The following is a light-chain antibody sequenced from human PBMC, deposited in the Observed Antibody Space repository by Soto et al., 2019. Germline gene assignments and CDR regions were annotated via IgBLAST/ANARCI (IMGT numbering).Light chain of an antibody. Sequence: DIPLTQSPSSLSASVGDRVTITCRASQSISNSLNWYQQKPGKAPNLLIYGTSSLQNGVPSRFGGSGSGTDFTLIISSLQREDFATYYCQQSYSTPYTFGQGTKLEIK. J-gene: IGKJ2*01. CDR3: QQSYSTPYT. V-gene: IGKV1-39*01. CDR1: QSISNS. CDR2: GTS.